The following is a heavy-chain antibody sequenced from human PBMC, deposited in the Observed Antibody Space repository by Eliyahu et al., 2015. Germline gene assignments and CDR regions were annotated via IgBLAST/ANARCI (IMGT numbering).Heavy chain of an antibody. V-gene: IGHV4-61*02. CDR3: ARDTAPDYYYYYMDV. D-gene: IGHD5-18*01. J-gene: IGHJ6*03. Sequence: QVQLQESGPGLVKPSQTLSLTCTVSGGSISSGSYYWSWIRQPAGKGLEWIGRIYTSGSTNYNPSLKSRVTISVDTSKNQFSLKLSSVTAADTAVYYCARDTAPDYYYYYMDVWGKGTTVTVSS. CDR2: IYTSGST. CDR1: GGSISSGSYY.